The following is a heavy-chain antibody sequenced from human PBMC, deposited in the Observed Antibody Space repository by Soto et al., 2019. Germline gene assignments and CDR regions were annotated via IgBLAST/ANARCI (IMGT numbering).Heavy chain of an antibody. CDR1: GYTFTSYD. J-gene: IGHJ4*02. CDR2: MNPNSGNT. Sequence: GASVKVSCKASGYTFTSYDINWVRQATGQGLEWMGWMNPNSGNTGYAQKFQGRVTMTRNTSISTAYMELSSLRSEDTAVYYCASGNSYYDFWSGYYNAQGGLHYWGQGTLVTVSS. D-gene: IGHD3-3*01. CDR3: ASGNSYYDFWSGYYNAQGGLHY. V-gene: IGHV1-8*01.